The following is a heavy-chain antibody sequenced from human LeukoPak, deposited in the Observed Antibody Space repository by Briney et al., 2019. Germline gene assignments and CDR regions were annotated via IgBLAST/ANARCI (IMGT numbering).Heavy chain of an antibody. CDR1: GVSISSFY. J-gene: IGHJ4*02. CDR2: IYTTGST. D-gene: IGHD5-24*01. V-gene: IGHV4-4*07. Sequence: SETLSLTCTVSGVSISSFYRSWLRQPAGKGLEWAGRIYTTGSTNYNPSLKSRVTMSLDTSKNQFSLMLSYVTAADTAVYYCAREARRDGYNYLRSWGQGTLVTVSS. CDR3: AREARRDGYNYLRS.